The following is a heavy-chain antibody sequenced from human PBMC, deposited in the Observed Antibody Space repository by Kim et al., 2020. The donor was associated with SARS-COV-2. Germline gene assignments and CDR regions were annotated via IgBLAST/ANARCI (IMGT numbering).Heavy chain of an antibody. D-gene: IGHD3-10*01. CDR3: AKDRYYYGSGRGMDV. V-gene: IGHV3-33*06. Sequence: DSVKGRFTIARDNSKNTRYLQMNSLRAEDTAGYYCAKDRYYYGSGRGMDVWGQGTTVTVSS. J-gene: IGHJ6*02.